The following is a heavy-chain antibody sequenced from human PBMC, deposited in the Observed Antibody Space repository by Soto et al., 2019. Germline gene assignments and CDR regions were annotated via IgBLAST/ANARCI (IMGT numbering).Heavy chain of an antibody. D-gene: IGHD3-16*02. J-gene: IGHJ6*02. Sequence: QAQLQESGPGLVKPSETLSLTCSVPGGSFFSYYWTWIRQPAGKGLEWIGRIYANGNANYNPSLKSRVTMSADTSKNQFSLRLRSVTAADTAVYYCARGVRDGYYGMDVWGPGATVTVSS. CDR1: GGSFFSYY. V-gene: IGHV4-4*07. CDR2: IYANGNA. CDR3: ARGVRDGYYGMDV.